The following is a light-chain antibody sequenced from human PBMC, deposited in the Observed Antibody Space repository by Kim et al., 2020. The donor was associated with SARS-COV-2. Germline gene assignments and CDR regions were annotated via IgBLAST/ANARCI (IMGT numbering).Light chain of an antibody. V-gene: IGKV1-9*01. J-gene: IGKJ5*01. Sequence: DIQMTQSPSTLSASVGDRVTITCRASQGISNYLVWYQHKAGKAPKLLIYAASTLHTGVPSRFSGSGSGTEFTLTISSLQPDDFATYYCQQLNNYPATFGHGTRLDIK. CDR3: QQLNNYPAT. CDR1: QGISNY. CDR2: AAS.